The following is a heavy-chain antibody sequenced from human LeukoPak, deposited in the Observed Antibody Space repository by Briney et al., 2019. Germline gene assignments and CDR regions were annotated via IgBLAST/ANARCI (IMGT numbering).Heavy chain of an antibody. J-gene: IGHJ5*02. D-gene: IGHD2-15*01. V-gene: IGHV4-39*01. CDR3: ARVGSCGGGTCGWDL. CDR1: GGSISSSSYF. CDR2: ICYSGKT. Sequence: SETLSLTCTVSGGSISSSSYFWGWIRQPPGKGLECIAIICYSGKTHYSPSLRSRVTISVDTSKNQFSLQLSSMTAADTALYYCARVGSCGGGTCGWDLWGLGTLVTVSS.